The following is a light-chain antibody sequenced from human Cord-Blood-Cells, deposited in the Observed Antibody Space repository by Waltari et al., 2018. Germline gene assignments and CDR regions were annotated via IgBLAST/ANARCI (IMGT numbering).Light chain of an antibody. CDR3: QQYNNWYS. J-gene: IGKJ2*03. CDR1: QSVSSN. Sequence: EIVMTQSPATLSVSPGERATLSCRASQSVSSNLAWYQQKPGQAPRLLIYGASTRATGIPARFRGSGSGTEFTLTISSLQSEDLSVYYCQQYNNWYSFGEGTKLEIK. V-gene: IGKV3-15*01. CDR2: GAS.